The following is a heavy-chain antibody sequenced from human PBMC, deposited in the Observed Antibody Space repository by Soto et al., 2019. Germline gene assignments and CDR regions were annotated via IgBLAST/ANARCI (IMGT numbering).Heavy chain of an antibody. CDR3: ARHAPDIVVAPGANLVRYYFDY. CDR1: GGSISSSSYY. V-gene: IGHV4-39*01. D-gene: IGHD2-2*01. CDR2: IYYSGST. J-gene: IGHJ4*02. Sequence: QLQLQESGPGLVKASETLSLTCTVSGGSISSSSYYWGWIRQPPGKGLEWIGSIYYSGSTYYNPSLKSRVTISVDTSKNQFSLKLRSVTAADTAVYYCARHAPDIVVAPGANLVRYYFDYWGQGTLVTVSS.